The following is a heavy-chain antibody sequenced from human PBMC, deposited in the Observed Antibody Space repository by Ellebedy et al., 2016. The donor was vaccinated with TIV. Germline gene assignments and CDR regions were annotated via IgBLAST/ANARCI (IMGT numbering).Heavy chain of an antibody. CDR3: AKDTSGWFWFDP. CDR1: GGTFSSDA. V-gene: IGHV1-69*10. Sequence: AASVKVSCKAFGGTFSSDAISWVRQAPGQGLEWMGGIMPMLGTTNYAQKFQGKVTITADNSTSTAYMELSSLRSEDTAIYYCAKDTSGWFWFDPWGQGTLVTVSS. D-gene: IGHD6-19*01. CDR2: IMPMLGTT. J-gene: IGHJ5*02.